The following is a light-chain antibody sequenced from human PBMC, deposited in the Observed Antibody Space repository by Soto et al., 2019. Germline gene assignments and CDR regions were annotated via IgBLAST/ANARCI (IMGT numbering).Light chain of an antibody. J-gene: IGLJ1*01. CDR3: SSYTSSSTYV. CDR2: DVS. CDR1: SSDVGGYNY. Sequence: QSVLTHPASVSGSPGQSITISCTGTSSDVGGYNYVSWYQQHPGKAPKLMIYDVSNRPSGVSNRFSGPKSGNTASLTISGLQAEDEADYYCSSYTSSSTYVFGTGTKVTVL. V-gene: IGLV2-14*01.